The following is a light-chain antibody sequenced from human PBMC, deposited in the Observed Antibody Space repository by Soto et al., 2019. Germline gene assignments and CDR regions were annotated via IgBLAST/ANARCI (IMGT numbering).Light chain of an antibody. CDR3: QQYDSYPYI. J-gene: IGKJ2*01. CDR2: KPS. CDR1: QSISSW. Sequence: DIQMTQSPSTLSASVGDRVSITCRASQSISSWLGWFQQKPGKAPNLLIYKPSSLESGVPSRFSGSGSGTEFTLTISSLKPDDFATYYCQQYDSYPYIFGQGTKLEIK. V-gene: IGKV1-5*03.